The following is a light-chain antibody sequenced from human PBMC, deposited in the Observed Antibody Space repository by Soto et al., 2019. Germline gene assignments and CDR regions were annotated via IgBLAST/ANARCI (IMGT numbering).Light chain of an antibody. CDR1: QSVSTNY. Sequence: EIVLTQSPGTLSLSPGERATLSCRASQSVSTNYLTWYQQKPGQAPRLLIYGTSSRATGIPDRFIGSGSGTAFTLTITTLEPEDFAVYYCQQYGRSPMTFGQGTKVEI. J-gene: IGKJ1*01. V-gene: IGKV3-20*01. CDR2: GTS. CDR3: QQYGRSPMT.